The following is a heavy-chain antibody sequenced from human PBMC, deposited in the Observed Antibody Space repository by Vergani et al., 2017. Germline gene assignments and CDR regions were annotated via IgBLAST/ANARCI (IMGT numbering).Heavy chain of an antibody. Sequence: EVQLLESGGGLVQPGGSLRLSCAASGFTFSSYAMSWVRQAPGKGLEWVSAISGSGVITYYADSVKGRFTISRDNSKNTLYLKMTSLRAEDTAVYYCAKSQRDCSSTSCLYFDYWGQGTLVTVSS. CDR1: GFTFSSYA. D-gene: IGHD2-2*01. CDR2: ISGSGVIT. V-gene: IGHV3-23*01. CDR3: AKSQRDCSSTSCLYFDY. J-gene: IGHJ4*02.